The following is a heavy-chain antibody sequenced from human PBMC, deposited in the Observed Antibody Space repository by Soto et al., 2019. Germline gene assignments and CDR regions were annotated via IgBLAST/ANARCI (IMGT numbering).Heavy chain of an antibody. J-gene: IGHJ5*02. D-gene: IGHD5-18*01. CDR2: IYYSGST. CDR1: GGSISSYY. V-gene: IGHV4-59*08. CDR3: ARGRGYSYGLDP. Sequence: SETLSLTCTVSGGSISSYYWSWIRQPPGKGLEWIGYIYYSGSTNYNPSLKSRVAISLDTSKNQFSLSLSSVTAADTAVYYCARGRGYSYGLDPWGQGTLVTVSS.